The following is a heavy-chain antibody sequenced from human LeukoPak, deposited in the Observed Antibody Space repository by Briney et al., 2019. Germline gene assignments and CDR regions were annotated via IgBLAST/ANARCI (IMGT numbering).Heavy chain of an antibody. J-gene: IGHJ4*02. CDR1: GYNF. V-gene: IGHV5-10-1*01. Sequence: GESLKISCKGSGYNFISWVRQMPGKGLEWRGRMGPSYSYATYNPSFQSHVTISGDKSTSTAYLQWSSLKASDTAMYYCANLHYGSGSVSDFWGQGNLVTVSS. D-gene: IGHD3-10*01. CDR3: ANLHYGSGSVSDF. CDR2: MGPSYSYA.